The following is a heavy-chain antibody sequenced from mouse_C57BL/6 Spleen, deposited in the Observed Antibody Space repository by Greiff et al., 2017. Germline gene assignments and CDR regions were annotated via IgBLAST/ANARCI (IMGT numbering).Heavy chain of an antibody. CDR1: GYTFTSYW. CDR3: ARESYDYDRGAWFAY. Sequence: QVQLQQPGAELVKPGASVKLSCKASGYTFTSYWMHWVKQRPGQGLEWIGMIHPNSGSTNYNEKFKSKATLTEDKASSTAYMQLSSLASEDSAVYYCARESYDYDRGAWFAYWGQGTLVTVSA. CDR2: IHPNSGST. V-gene: IGHV1-64*01. D-gene: IGHD2-4*01. J-gene: IGHJ3*01.